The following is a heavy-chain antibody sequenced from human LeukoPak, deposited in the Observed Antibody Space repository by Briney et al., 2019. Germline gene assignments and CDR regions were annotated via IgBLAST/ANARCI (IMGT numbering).Heavy chain of an antibody. CDR2: FYPSGTT. CDR3: ATVPRSSCCYTFDY. CDR1: GFTFSSYW. D-gene: IGHD2-2*02. Sequence: GGSLRLSCAASGFTFSSYWMNWVRQPPGKGLEWVSVFYPSGTTHYADSVKGRFTVSRHDSKNTLYLQMNSLTVEDTAVYYCATVPRSSCCYTFDYWGQGTLVIVSS. V-gene: IGHV3-53*04. J-gene: IGHJ4*02.